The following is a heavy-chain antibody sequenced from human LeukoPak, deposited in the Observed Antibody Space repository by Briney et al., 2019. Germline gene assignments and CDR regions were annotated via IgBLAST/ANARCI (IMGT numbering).Heavy chain of an antibody. CDR3: ARGDLYGDYVILN. J-gene: IGHJ4*02. Sequence: GGSLRLSCAASGFIFSSSWMHWVRQAPGKGLVWVSRIKSDGSSTSYADSVQGRFTISRDNAKNTLYLQMNSLRAEDTAVYYCARGDLYGDYVILNWGQGTLVTVSS. CDR2: IKSDGSST. D-gene: IGHD4-17*01. CDR1: GFIFSSSW. V-gene: IGHV3-74*01.